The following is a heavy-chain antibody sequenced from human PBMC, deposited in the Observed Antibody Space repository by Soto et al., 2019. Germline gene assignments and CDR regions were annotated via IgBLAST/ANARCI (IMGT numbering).Heavy chain of an antibody. CDR2: IFYSGTT. CDR3: ARSVDP. V-gene: IGHV4-31*03. Sequence: QVQLQESGPGLVKPSQTLSLTCTVSGGSISSGGYYWSWIRQHPGKGLEWIGYIFYSGTTYYNPSPXSXXTISVDTSKNQFSLKLSSVTAADPAVYYCARSVDPWGQGTLVTVSS. CDR1: GGSISSGGYY. J-gene: IGHJ5*02.